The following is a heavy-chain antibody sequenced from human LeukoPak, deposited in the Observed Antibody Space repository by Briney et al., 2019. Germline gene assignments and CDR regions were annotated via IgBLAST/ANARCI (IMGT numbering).Heavy chain of an antibody. CDR1: GGSINGYQ. D-gene: IGHD3-22*01. CDR2: IYTSGST. Sequence: SETLSLTCTVSGGSINGYQWSWIRQPAGRGLEWIGRIYTSGSTNYNPSLKSRVTMSVDTSKNQFSLKLSSVTAADTAMYYCARGYYDRSGHSPFDALDIWGQGTMVTVSS. V-gene: IGHV4-4*07. J-gene: IGHJ3*02. CDR3: ARGYYDRSGHSPFDALDI.